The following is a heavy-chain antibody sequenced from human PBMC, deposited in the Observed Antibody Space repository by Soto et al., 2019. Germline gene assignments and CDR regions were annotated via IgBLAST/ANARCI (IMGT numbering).Heavy chain of an antibody. D-gene: IGHD1-26*01. CDR2: ISNDGSNK. CDR1: GFSFSTYG. CDR3: AKGCGNYWAFDY. V-gene: IGHV3-30*18. J-gene: IGHJ4*02. Sequence: QVHLVESGGGVVQPGRSLRLSCAASGFSFSTYGMHWVRQAPGKGLEWVAFISNDGSNKYYADSVKGRFTISRDNSKNTLYLQMNSLRAEDTAVYYGAKGCGNYWAFDYWGQGTLVTVSS.